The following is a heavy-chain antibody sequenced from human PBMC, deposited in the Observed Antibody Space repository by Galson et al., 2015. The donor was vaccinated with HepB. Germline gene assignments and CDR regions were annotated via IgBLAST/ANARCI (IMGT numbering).Heavy chain of an antibody. J-gene: IGHJ4*02. V-gene: IGHV3-23*01. D-gene: IGHD3-3*01. CDR3: AKYADYDFWSGPTWYFDY. Sequence: SLRLSCAASGFTFSSYAMSWVRQAPGKGLEWVSAISGSGGSTYYADSVKGRFTISRDNSKNTLYLQMNSLRAEDTAVYYCAKYADYDFWSGPTWYFDYWGQGTLVTVSS. CDR2: ISGSGGST. CDR1: GFTFSSYA.